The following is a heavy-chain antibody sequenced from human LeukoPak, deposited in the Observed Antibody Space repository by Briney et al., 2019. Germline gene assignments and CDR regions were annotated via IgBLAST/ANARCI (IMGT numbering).Heavy chain of an antibody. J-gene: IGHJ4*02. CDR2: ISWNSFTI. V-gene: IGHV3-9*01. Sequence: TGGSLRLSCAASGFIFDDYAMHWVRQAPGKGLEWVSSISWNSFTIGYADSVKGRFTISRDNAKNSLYLQMNSLRAEDTALYYCASAGLTYGSGSYFVYWGQGTLVTVSS. CDR1: GFIFDDYA. D-gene: IGHD3-10*01. CDR3: ASAGLTYGSGSYFVY.